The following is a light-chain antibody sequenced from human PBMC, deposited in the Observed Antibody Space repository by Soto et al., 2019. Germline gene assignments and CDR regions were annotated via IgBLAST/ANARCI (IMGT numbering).Light chain of an antibody. J-gene: IGKJ1*01. V-gene: IGKV3-20*01. CDR1: QSVSSSY. Sequence: EIVLTQSPGTLSLSPGERATLSCRASQSVSSSYLAWYQQKPGQAPRLLIYGASSRATGIPDRFSVSGSGTDFTLTISRLEPEDFAVYYCQQYGSSPWTFGQGTKGEIK. CDR3: QQYGSSPWT. CDR2: GAS.